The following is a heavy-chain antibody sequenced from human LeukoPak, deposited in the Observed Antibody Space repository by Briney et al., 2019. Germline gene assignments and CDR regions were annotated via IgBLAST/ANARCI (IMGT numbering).Heavy chain of an antibody. V-gene: IGHV4-59*01. J-gene: IGHJ4*02. CDR2: IYYSGST. CDR3: ARGGSSGCSDY. Sequence: SETLSLTCTVSGGSISSYYWSWIRQPPGKGLEWIGYIYYSGSTNYNPSLKSRVTISVDTSKNQFSLKLSSVTAADTAVYYCARGGSSGCSDYWGQGTLVTVSS. CDR1: GGSISSYY. D-gene: IGHD6-19*01.